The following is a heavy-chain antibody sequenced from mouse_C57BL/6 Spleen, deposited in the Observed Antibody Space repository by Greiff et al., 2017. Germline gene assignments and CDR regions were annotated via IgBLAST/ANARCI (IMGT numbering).Heavy chain of an antibody. CDR1: GYAFSSSW. V-gene: IGHV1-82*01. CDR3: ATTVVATGAMDY. CDR2: IYPGDGDT. J-gene: IGHJ4*01. D-gene: IGHD1-1*01. Sequence: QVQLKQSGPELVKPGASVKISCKASGYAFSSSWMNWVKQRPGKGLEWIGRIYPGDGDTNYNGKFKGKATLTADKSSSTAYMQLSSLTSEDSAVYFCATTVVATGAMDYWGQGTSVTVSS.